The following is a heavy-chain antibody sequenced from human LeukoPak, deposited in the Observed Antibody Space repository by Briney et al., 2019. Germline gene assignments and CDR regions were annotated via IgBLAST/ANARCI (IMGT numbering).Heavy chain of an antibody. D-gene: IGHD6-6*01. J-gene: IGHJ4*02. Sequence: SETLSLTCTVSGGSISSYYWSWIRQPPGKGLEWIGYIYYSGGTNYNPSLKSRVTISVDTSKNQFSLKLSSVTAADTAVYYCAREGGIAARPFDYWGQGTLVTVSS. CDR2: IYYSGGT. CDR3: AREGGIAARPFDY. V-gene: IGHV4-59*01. CDR1: GGSISSYY.